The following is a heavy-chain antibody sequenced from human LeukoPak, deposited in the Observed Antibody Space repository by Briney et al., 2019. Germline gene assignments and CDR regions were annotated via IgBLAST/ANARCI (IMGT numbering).Heavy chain of an antibody. CDR1: GGSFSGYY. V-gene: IGHV4-34*01. Sequence: SETLSLTCAVYGGSFSGYYWSWIRQPPGKGLEWIGEINHSGSTNYNPSLKSRVTISVGTSKNQFSLKLSSVTAADTAVYYCARVSDYYDSSGYYWYFDLWGRGTLVTVSS. D-gene: IGHD3-22*01. CDR2: INHSGST. CDR3: ARVSDYYDSSGYYWYFDL. J-gene: IGHJ2*01.